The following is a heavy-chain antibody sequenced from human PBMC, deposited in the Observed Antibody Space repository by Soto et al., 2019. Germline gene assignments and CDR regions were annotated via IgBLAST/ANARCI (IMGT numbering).Heavy chain of an antibody. D-gene: IGHD2-21*01. CDR3: VRYSRTLGWFFDL. CDR2: IRSKGNNYAT. V-gene: IGHV3-73*02. J-gene: IGHJ2*01. Sequence: EVPLVESGGGLVQPGGSLKLSCAASGFTFSDSAMHWVRQASGEGLEWLGRIRSKGNNYATEYGASLKGRFTISRDDSKKTTYLQMSNLITEDTAVYYCVRYSRTLGWFFDLWGRGTLVTVSS. CDR1: GFTFSDSA.